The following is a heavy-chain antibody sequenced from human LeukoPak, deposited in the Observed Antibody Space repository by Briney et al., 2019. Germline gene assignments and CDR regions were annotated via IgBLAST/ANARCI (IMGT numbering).Heavy chain of an antibody. CDR3: ARGEGAFDI. V-gene: IGHV1-8*02. J-gene: IGHJ3*02. CDR2: MNPNSGNT. Sequence: ASVKVSCKASGYTFTGYYMHWVRQATGQGLEWMGWMNPNSGNTGYAQKFQGRVTMTRNTSISTAYMELSSLRSEDTAVYYCARGEGAFDIWGQGTMVTVSS. CDR1: GYTFTGYY.